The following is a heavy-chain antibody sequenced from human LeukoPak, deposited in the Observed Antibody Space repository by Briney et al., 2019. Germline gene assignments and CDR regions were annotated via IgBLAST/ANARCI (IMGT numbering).Heavy chain of an antibody. J-gene: IGHJ6*04. CDR1: GFTFSSYG. V-gene: IGHV3-23*01. Sequence: GGSLRLSCAASGFTFSSYGMSWVRQAPGKGPEWVSAISGSGGSTYYADSVKGRFTISRDNAKNSLYLQMNSLRAEDTAVYYCAELGITMIGGVWGKGTTVTISS. D-gene: IGHD3-10*02. CDR2: ISGSGGST. CDR3: AELGITMIGGV.